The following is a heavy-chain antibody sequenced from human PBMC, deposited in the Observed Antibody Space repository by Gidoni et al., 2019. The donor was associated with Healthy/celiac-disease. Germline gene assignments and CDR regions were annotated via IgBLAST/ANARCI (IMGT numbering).Heavy chain of an antibody. D-gene: IGHD2-2*01. CDR1: GFTFRSYA. J-gene: IGHJ4*02. CDR2: ISGRGGST. CDR3: AKDCSSTSCQTGDY. V-gene: IGHV3-23*01. Sequence: EVQLLESGGGLVQPGGSLRLSCAASGFTFRSYAMSWVRQAPGKGLEWVSAISGRGGSTHYADSVKGRFTISRDNSKNTLYLQMNSLRAEDTAVYYCAKDCSSTSCQTGDYWGQGTLVTVSS.